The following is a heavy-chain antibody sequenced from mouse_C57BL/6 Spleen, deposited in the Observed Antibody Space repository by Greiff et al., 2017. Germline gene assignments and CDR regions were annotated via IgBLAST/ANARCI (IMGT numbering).Heavy chain of an antibody. CDR2: IYPGDGDT. D-gene: IGHD2-5*01. J-gene: IGHJ2*01. CDR1: GYAFSSYW. Sequence: VKVVESGAELVKPGASVKISCKASGYAFSSYWMNWVKQRPGKGLEWIGQIYPGDGDTNYNGKFKGKATLTADKSSSTAYMQLSSLTSEDSAVYFCASSSYYSNYEGFDYWGQGTTLTVSS. V-gene: IGHV1-80*01. CDR3: ASSSYYSNYEGFDY.